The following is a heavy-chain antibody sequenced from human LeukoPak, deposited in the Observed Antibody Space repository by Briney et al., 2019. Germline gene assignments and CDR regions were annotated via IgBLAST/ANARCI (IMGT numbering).Heavy chain of an antibody. D-gene: IGHD4-17*01. Sequence: GGSLRLSCAASEFTFGSYWMSWVRQVPGKGLGWVANINTDGTGKYYVDSVKGRFTISRDNAKNSLYLQMNRLRAEDTAVYYCARGPQPNGDNDYWGQGTLVTVSS. CDR3: ARGPQPNGDNDY. CDR2: INTDGTGK. V-gene: IGHV3-7*01. CDR1: EFTFGSYW. J-gene: IGHJ4*02.